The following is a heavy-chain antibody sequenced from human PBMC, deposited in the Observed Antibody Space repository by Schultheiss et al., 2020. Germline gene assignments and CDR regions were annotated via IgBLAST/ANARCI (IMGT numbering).Heavy chain of an antibody. D-gene: IGHD3-10*01. Sequence: GSLRLSCAVSGFTFSSYWMSWVRQPPGKGLEWIGHIYYSGGTNYNPSLKSRLTISIDTSTNQFSLRLSSVTAADTAVYYCARWVTMVRGTTLRLWFDPWGRGTLVTVSS. CDR1: GFTFSSYW. CDR3: ARWVTMVRGTTLRLWFDP. V-gene: IGHV4-59*12. J-gene: IGHJ5*02. CDR2: IYYSGGT.